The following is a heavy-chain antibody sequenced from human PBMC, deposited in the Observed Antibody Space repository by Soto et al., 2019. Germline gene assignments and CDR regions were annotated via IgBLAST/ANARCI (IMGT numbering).Heavy chain of an antibody. CDR1: GFTVSSNY. Sequence: EVQLVESGGGLIQPGGSLRLSCAASGFTVSSNYMSWVRQAPGTGLEWVSVIHSGGSTYYADSVKGRFTISSDNLKNTLYLQMNNLRADDTAVYYCARDLFYDRDLGGFDPWGQGTLVTVSS. V-gene: IGHV3-53*01. CDR3: ARDLFYDRDLGGFDP. CDR2: IHSGGST. J-gene: IGHJ5*02. D-gene: IGHD3-22*01.